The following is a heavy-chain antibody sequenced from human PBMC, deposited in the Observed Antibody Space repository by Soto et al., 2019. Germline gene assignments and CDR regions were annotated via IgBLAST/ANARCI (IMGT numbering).Heavy chain of an antibody. CDR2: FYPGDSDT. D-gene: IGHD6-13*01. V-gene: IGHV5-51*01. CDR1: GYSFTSYW. J-gene: IGHJ6*02. CDR3: ARTAAAGKYYYGMDV. Sequence: PGESLKISCKGSGYSFTSYWIGWVRQMPGKGLELMGIFYPGDSDTRYSPSFQGQVTISADKSISTAYLQWSSLKASDTAMYYCARTAAAGKYYYGMDVWGQGTTVTVSS.